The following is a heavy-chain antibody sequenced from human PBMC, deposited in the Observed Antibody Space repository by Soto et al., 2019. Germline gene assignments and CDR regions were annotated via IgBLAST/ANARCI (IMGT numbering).Heavy chain of an antibody. CDR1: GGAFSDYA. D-gene: IGHD2-15*01. V-gene: IGHV1-69*12. Sequence: QVQLVQSGAEVKKPGSSVKVSCKASGGAFSDYAFSWVRQAPGQGLEWLGGIMPIFRAPDYAQKFQGRVTITADEFTRTAYMEINSLRSEDTAVYYCASWLKGPDIGNYYYGMDVWGQWTTVTVS. CDR2: IMPIFRAP. CDR3: ASWLKGPDIGNYYYGMDV. J-gene: IGHJ6*02.